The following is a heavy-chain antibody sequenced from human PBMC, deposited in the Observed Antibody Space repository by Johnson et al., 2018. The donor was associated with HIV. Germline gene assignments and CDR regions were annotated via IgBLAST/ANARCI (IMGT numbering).Heavy chain of an antibody. CDR2: ISYDGSNK. J-gene: IGHJ3*02. CDR1: GFTFSSYA. D-gene: IGHD2-21*01. Sequence: QMLLVESGGGVVQPGRSLRLSCAASGFTFSSYAMHWVRQAPGTGLEWVADISYDGSNKYYAASVMGRCTISRDNSNNTLYLQMNSLRAEDTAVYYCARARTVVIARPDAFDIWGQGTMVTVSS. V-gene: IGHV3-30*04. CDR3: ARARTVVIARPDAFDI.